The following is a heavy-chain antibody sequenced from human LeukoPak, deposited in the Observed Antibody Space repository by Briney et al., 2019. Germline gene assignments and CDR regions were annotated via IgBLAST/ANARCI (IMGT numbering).Heavy chain of an antibody. V-gene: IGHV3-23*01. CDR2: ISSSGGST. Sequence: GGSLRLSCAASGFTFSSYAMSWVRQAPGKGLEWVSGISSSGGSTYYADSVKGRFTISRDNSKNTVYLQMNSLRAEDTAVYYCARGQGYSDCWGQGPLVTVSS. J-gene: IGHJ4*02. D-gene: IGHD6-13*01. CDR3: ARGQGYSDC. CDR1: GFTFSSYA.